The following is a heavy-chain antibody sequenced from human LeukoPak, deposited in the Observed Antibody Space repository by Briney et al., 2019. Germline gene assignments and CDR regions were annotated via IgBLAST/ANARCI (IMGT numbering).Heavy chain of an antibody. J-gene: IGHJ3*02. CDR2: IYTSGST. CDR1: GGSISSGSYY. D-gene: IGHD5-18*01. V-gene: IGHV4-61*02. CDR3: ARSRGYSYGPRQAFDI. Sequence: TSETLSLTXTVSGGSISSGSYYWSWIRQPAGEGLEWSGRIYTSGSTNYNPSLKSRVTISVDTSKNQFSLRLSSVTAADTAVYYCARSRGYSYGPRQAFDIWGQGTMVTVSS.